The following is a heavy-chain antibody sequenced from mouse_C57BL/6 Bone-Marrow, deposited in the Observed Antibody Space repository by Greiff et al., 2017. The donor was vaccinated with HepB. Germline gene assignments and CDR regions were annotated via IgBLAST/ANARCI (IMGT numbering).Heavy chain of an antibody. D-gene: IGHD1-1*01. V-gene: IGHV10-1*01. J-gene: IGHJ4*01. CDR2: IRSKSNNYAT. Sequence: EVQRVESGGGLVQPKGSLKLSCAASGFSFNTYAMNWVRQAPGKGLEWVARIRSKSNNYATYYADSVKDRFTISRDDSESMLYLQMNNLKTEDTAMYYCVRHDPVVARYYAMDYWGQGTSVTVSS. CDR1: GFSFNTYA. CDR3: VRHDPVVARYYAMDY.